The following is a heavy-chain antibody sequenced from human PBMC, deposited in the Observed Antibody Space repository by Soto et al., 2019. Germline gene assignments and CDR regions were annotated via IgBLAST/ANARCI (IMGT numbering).Heavy chain of an antibody. Sequence: GGSLRLSCAASGFTFRNYNMNWVRQAPGKGLEWVSILYSGGPTYYADSVKGRFTISRDNAKTSLYLQMNSLRAEDTALYYCAKDRGSGSYAANYYYYGMDVWGQGTTVTVSS. CDR3: AKDRGSGSYAANYYYYGMDV. V-gene: IGHV3-53*05. J-gene: IGHJ6*02. CDR2: LYSGGPT. D-gene: IGHD3-10*01. CDR1: GFTFRNYN.